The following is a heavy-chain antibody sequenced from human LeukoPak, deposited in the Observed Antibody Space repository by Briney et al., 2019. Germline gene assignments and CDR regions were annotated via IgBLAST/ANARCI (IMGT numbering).Heavy chain of an antibody. D-gene: IGHD3-22*01. J-gene: IGHJ5*02. CDR3: ARESYYYDSSGYSAPGHLADP. CDR2: ISSSSSYI. Sequence: GGSLRLSCAASGFTFSSYSMNWVRQAPGKGLEWVSSISSSSSYIYYADSVKGRFTISRDNAKNSPYLQMNSLRAEDTAVYYCARESYYYDSSGYSAPGHLADPWGQGTLVTVSS. CDR1: GFTFSSYS. V-gene: IGHV3-21*01.